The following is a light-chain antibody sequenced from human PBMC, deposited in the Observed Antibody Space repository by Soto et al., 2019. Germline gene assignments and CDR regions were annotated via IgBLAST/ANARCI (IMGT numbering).Light chain of an antibody. V-gene: IGKV1-5*01. CDR3: RHYNSYPEA. CDR2: DAS. CDR1: QCISTW. J-gene: IGKJ1*01. Sequence: DSQGTQTTTKLSASAGDRVSITCRASQCISTWLAWYQQQPGGAPRLLIYDASSLQSGVPSRFSGSGSGTEFTLTISSLQPDDFAIYYCRHYNSYPEAFGQGTKVDIK.